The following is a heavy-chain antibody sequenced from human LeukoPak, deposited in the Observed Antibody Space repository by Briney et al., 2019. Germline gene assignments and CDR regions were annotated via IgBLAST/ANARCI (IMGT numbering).Heavy chain of an antibody. D-gene: IGHD3-16*01. CDR2: IKQDGSEK. Sequence: GGSLRLSCAASGFTFSSYWMSWVRQAPGKGLEWVANIKQDGSEKYYVDSVKGRFTISRDNAKNSLYLQMNSLRAEDTAVYYCAREITTPYYYGMDVWGQGTTVTVSS. CDR3: AREITTPYYYGMDV. J-gene: IGHJ6*02. V-gene: IGHV3-7*03. CDR1: GFTFSSYW.